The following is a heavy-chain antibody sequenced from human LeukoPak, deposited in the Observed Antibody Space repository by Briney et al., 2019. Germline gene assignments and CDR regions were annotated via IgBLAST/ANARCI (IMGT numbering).Heavy chain of an antibody. CDR1: GGSISSYY. CDR3: ARTLVVVTNWFDP. CDR2: IYYSGST. V-gene: IGHV4-59*08. D-gene: IGHD3-22*01. J-gene: IGHJ5*02. Sequence: ASETLSLTCTVSGGSISSYYWSWIRQPPGKGLEWIGYIYYSGSTNYNPSLKSRVTMSVDTSKNQFSLKLSSVTAADTAVYFCARTLVVVTNWFDPWGQGTMVTVSS.